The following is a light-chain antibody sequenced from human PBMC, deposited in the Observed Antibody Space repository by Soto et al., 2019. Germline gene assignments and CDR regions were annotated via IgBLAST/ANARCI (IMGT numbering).Light chain of an antibody. CDR1: QSVRGN. CDR3: QQYNNWPFIT. V-gene: IGKV3-15*01. CDR2: GAS. J-gene: IGKJ5*01. Sequence: EIVLTQSPATLSLSPGERATLSSRASQSVRGNLAWYQQRPDQSPRLLIYGASSRATGIPARFSGSGSGTEFTLNISSLQSEDFAVYYCQQYNNWPFITFGQGTRLEIK.